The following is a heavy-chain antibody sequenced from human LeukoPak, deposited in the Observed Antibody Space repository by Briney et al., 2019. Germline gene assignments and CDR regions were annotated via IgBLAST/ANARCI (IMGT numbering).Heavy chain of an antibody. CDR2: ISWNSGSI. V-gene: IGHV3-9*01. D-gene: IGHD3-22*01. Sequence: PGGSLRLSCAASGFTFDDYAMRWVRQAPGKGLEWVSGISWNSGSIGYADSVKGRFTISRDNAKNSLYLQMNSLRAEDTALYYCARGADYDSSPNYFDYWGQGTLVTVSS. CDR1: GFTFDDYA. J-gene: IGHJ4*02. CDR3: ARGADYDSSPNYFDY.